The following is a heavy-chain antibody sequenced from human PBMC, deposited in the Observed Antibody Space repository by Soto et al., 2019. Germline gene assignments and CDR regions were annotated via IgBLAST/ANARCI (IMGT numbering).Heavy chain of an antibody. J-gene: IGHJ5*01. CDR1: GSTITNSV. CDR3: ARGGNSRGYGKSSVS. Sequence: SVKPSSKERGSTITNSVQSSLLPSPARGLERMGIINPSGGSTSYAQKFQGRVTMTRDTSTSTVYMELSSLRSEDTAVYYCARGGNSRGYGKSSVSWG. CDR2: INPSGGST. V-gene: IGHV1-46*01. D-gene: IGHD3-22*01.